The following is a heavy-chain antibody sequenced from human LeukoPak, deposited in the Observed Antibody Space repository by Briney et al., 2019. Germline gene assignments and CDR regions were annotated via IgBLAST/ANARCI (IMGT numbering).Heavy chain of an antibody. Sequence: SRALSLTCAISGDSVSSNSAAWNWIRQSPSRGLEWLGSTYYRSKWYNDYAVSVKSRITIKPDTSKNQFSLQLNSVTPEDTAVYYCARERDYYGSGSRLYYFDYWGQGTLVTVS. CDR1: GDSVSSNSAA. V-gene: IGHV6-1*01. J-gene: IGHJ4*02. D-gene: IGHD3-10*01. CDR3: ARERDYYGSGSRLYYFDY. CDR2: TYYRSKWYN.